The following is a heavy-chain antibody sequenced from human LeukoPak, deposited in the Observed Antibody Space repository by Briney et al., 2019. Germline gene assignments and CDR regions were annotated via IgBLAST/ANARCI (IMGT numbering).Heavy chain of an antibody. Sequence: GGSLRLSCAASGFTVSSNYMSWVRQAPGKGLEWVSVIYSGGSTYYADSVKGRFTTSRDNSKNTLYLQMNSLRAEDTAVYYCARAGVVIIGPDYWGQGTLVTVSS. V-gene: IGHV3-66*01. CDR2: IYSGGST. J-gene: IGHJ4*02. CDR3: ARAGVVIIGPDY. D-gene: IGHD3-3*01. CDR1: GFTVSSNY.